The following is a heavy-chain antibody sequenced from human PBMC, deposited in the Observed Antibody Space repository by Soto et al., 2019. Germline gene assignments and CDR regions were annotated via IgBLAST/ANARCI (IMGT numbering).Heavy chain of an antibody. Sequence: QVQLVQSGAEVKKPGASVKVSCKASGFTFTIYGVTWVRQAPGEGLEWMGWISANNVNTHYAQKFQVRVTMTTDSSTXTAYMELRSLRADDRAVYYCEGRVGVAPWDDAYDIWGQGTMVTVSS. CDR3: EGRVGVAPWDDAYDI. D-gene: IGHD2-15*01. J-gene: IGHJ3*02. CDR1: GFTFTIYG. V-gene: IGHV1-18*01. CDR2: ISANNVNT.